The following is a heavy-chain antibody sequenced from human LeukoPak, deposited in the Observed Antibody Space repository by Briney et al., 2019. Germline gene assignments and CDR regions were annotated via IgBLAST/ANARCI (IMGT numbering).Heavy chain of an antibody. D-gene: IGHD2-15*01. CDR2: IDPNSGAT. CDR1: GYTFTGYY. CDR3: ARGAAYLYYYGMDV. J-gene: IGHJ6*02. Sequence: ASVTVSCTASGYTFTGYYIHWVRQAPGQGLEWMGWIDPNSGATDHAQTFQGRVTMTRDTSISTGYMDLMWLRSDDTAMYYCARGAAYLYYYGMDVWGQGTTVTVSS. V-gene: IGHV1-2*02.